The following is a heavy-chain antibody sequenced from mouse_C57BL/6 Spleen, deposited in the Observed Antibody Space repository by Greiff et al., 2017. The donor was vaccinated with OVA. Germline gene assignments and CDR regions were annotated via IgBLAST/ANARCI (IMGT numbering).Heavy chain of an antibody. CDR3: TIYYYGSWYFDV. CDR2: IRLKSDNYAT. J-gene: IGHJ1*03. V-gene: IGHV6-3*01. CDR1: GFTFSNYW. Sequence: EVKLVESGGGLVQPGGSMKLSCVASGFTFSNYWMNWVRQSPEKGLEWVAQIRLKSDNYATHYAESVKGRFTISRDDSKSSVYLQMNNLRAEDTGIYYCTIYYYGSWYFDVWGTGTTVTVSS. D-gene: IGHD1-1*01.